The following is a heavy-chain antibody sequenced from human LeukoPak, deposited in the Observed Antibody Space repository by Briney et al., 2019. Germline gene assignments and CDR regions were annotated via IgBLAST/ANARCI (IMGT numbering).Heavy chain of an antibody. Sequence: GGSLRLSCAASRFGLSDFGMHWVRQAPGKGLEWVAVIWYDGDNKYYADSVKGRFTISRDNSKNTLYLQMNSLRAEDTAVYYCAKDLISMVRGSAMDVWGQGTTVTVSS. J-gene: IGHJ6*02. CDR3: AKDLISMVRGSAMDV. CDR2: IWYDGDNK. CDR1: RFGLSDFG. D-gene: IGHD3-10*01. V-gene: IGHV3-33*06.